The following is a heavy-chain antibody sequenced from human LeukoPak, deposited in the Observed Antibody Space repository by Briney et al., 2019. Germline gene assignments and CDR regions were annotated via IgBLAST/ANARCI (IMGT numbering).Heavy chain of an antibody. CDR1: GSRFDDHG. J-gene: IGHJ4*02. CDR3: ARGDTSGWYFDD. Sequence: GGSLRLSCTAPGSRFDDHGMAWVRQGPGKGLYWVCGINWIVGSTGYADSVKGRFTISRDNAKNSLYLQMNRLRADDTALYYCARGDTSGWYFDDWGQGTLVTVSS. CDR2: INWIVGST. V-gene: IGHV3-20*04. D-gene: IGHD6-19*01.